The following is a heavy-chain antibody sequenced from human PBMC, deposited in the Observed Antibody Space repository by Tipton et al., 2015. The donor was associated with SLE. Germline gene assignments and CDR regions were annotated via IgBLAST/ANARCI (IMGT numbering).Heavy chain of an antibody. CDR3: ARDGVGLLGGGYYGMDV. CDR1: GGSISPYY. Sequence: TLSLTCSVSGGSISPYYWSWIRQPPGKGLEWIGYVSDSGSTNYNPSLKSRVTISLDASKNQFSLRLSSVTAADTAVYYCARDGVGLLGGGYYGMDVWGQGTTVTVSS. J-gene: IGHJ6*02. CDR2: VSDSGST. D-gene: IGHD3-16*01. V-gene: IGHV4-59*01.